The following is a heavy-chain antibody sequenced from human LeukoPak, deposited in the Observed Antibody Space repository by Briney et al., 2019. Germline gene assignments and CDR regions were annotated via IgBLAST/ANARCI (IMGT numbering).Heavy chain of an antibody. Sequence: ASVKVSCKASGYTFTSYYMYWVRQAPGQGLEWMGIINPSGGSTSYAQKFQGRVTMTRDTSTSTVYMELSSLRSEDTAVYYCARGVITYYYDSSGKNWFDPWGQGTLVTVSS. J-gene: IGHJ5*02. V-gene: IGHV1-46*01. CDR3: ARGVITYYYDSSGKNWFDP. CDR1: GYTFTSYY. CDR2: INPSGGST. D-gene: IGHD3-22*01.